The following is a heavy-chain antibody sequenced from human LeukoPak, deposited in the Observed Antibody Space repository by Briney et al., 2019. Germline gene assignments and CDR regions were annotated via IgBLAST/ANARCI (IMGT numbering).Heavy chain of an antibody. J-gene: IGHJ6*03. V-gene: IGHV4-34*01. CDR2: INHSGST. CDR1: GGSFSGYY. CDR3: ARARGSYYYYYYMDV. D-gene: IGHD3-16*01. Sequence: SETLSLTCAVYGGSFSGYYWSWIRQPPGKGLEWIGEINHSGSTNYNPSLKSRVTISVDTSKNQFSLKLSSVTAADTAVYYCARARGSYYYYYYMDVWGKGTTVTISS.